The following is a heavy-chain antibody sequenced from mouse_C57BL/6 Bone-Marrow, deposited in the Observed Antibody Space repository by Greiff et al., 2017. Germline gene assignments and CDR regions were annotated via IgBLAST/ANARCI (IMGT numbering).Heavy chain of an antibody. CDR3: ARAIVKDFDV. V-gene: IGHV1-61*01. CDR2: IYPSDSET. D-gene: IGHD2-5*01. Sequence: QVQLQQPGAELVRPGSSVKLSCKASGYTFTSYWMDWVKQRPGQGLEWIGNIYPSDSETHYNQKFKDKATLTVDKSSSTAYMQLSSLTSEDSAVYYCARAIVKDFDVWGTGTTGTVSS. J-gene: IGHJ1*03. CDR1: GYTFTSYW.